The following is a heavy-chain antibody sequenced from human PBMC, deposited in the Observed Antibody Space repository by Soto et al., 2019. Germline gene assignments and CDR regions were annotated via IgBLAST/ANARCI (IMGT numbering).Heavy chain of an antibody. J-gene: IGHJ4*02. D-gene: IGHD3-22*01. Sequence: EVQLLESGGGLVQPGGSLRLSCAASGFTFSSHAMSWARQAPGKGLECVSVVSGSGGDTYYADSVKGRFTISRDNSKSTLYLQMNSLRAEDTAVYYCAKVALIVSGPGVYWCQGTLVTVSS. CDR3: AKVALIVSGPGVY. V-gene: IGHV3-23*01. CDR1: GFTFSSHA. CDR2: VSGSGGDT.